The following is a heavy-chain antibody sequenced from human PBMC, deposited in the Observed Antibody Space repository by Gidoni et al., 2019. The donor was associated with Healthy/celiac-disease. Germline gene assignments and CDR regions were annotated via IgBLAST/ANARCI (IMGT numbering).Heavy chain of an antibody. V-gene: IGHV3-23*01. CDR2: ISGSGGST. CDR1: GFTFSSYA. Sequence: EVQLLESGGGLVQPGGSLRLSCAASGFTFSSYAMSWVRQAPGKGLEWVAAISGSGGSTYYADSVKGRFTISRDNSKNTLYLQMNSLRAEDTAVYYCAKGVGAYYYYGMDVWGQGTTVTVSS. J-gene: IGHJ6*02. CDR3: AKGVGAYYYYGMDV. D-gene: IGHD1-26*01.